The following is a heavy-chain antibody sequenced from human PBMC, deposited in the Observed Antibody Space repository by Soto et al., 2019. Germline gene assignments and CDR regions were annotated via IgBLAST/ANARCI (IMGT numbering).Heavy chain of an antibody. J-gene: IGHJ5*02. V-gene: IGHV4-31*03. CDR2: IYYSGST. Sequence: QVQLQESGPGLAKPSQTLSLTCTVSGGSITSGGYSWSWTRHHPGKGLEWIGNIYYSGSTYYNPSLKSRVTIAVDPSKNQFSMKVSSVTAADTAVYYCARRRYSSSANWFDPWGQGTLVTVSS. D-gene: IGHD6-6*01. CDR3: ARRRYSSSANWFDP. CDR1: GGSITSGGYS.